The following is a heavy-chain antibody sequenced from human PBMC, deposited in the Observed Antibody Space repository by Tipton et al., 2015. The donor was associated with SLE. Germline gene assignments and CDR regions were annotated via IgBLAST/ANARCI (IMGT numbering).Heavy chain of an antibody. CDR3: ARAVGDTSGYLDY. CDR2: LDYSGST. J-gene: IGHJ4*02. CDR1: GGSIRSSTYY. D-gene: IGHD3-22*01. V-gene: IGHV4-39*07. Sequence: TLSPTCTVSGGSIRSSTYYWGWIRQPPGKGLEWIGSLDYSGSTYYNPSLKSRINISVDTSKNQFSLKLSSVTAADTAVYYCARAVGDTSGYLDYWGLGTLVTVSS.